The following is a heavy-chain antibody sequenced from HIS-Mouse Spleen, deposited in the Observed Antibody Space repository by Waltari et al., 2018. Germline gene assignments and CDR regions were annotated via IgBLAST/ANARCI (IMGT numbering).Heavy chain of an antibody. CDR1: GYSSSRCYY. V-gene: IGHV4-38-2*02. D-gene: IGHD6-13*01. CDR2: IYHSGST. CDR3: ARALEYSSSWYYYYGMDV. Sequence: QVQLQESGPGLVKPSETLSLTCTVSGYSSSRCYYWGWIRQPPGKGLEWIGSIYHSGSTYYNPSLKSRVTISVDTSKNQFSLKLSSVTAADTAVYYCARALEYSSSWYYYYGMDVWGQGTTVTVSS. J-gene: IGHJ6*02.